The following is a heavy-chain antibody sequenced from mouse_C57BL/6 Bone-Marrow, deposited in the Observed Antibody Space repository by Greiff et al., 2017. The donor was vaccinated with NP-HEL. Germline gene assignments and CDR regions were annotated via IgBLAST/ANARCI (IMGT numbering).Heavy chain of an antibody. V-gene: IGHV5-15*01. Sequence: EVQGVESGGGLVQPGGSLKLSCAASGFTFSDYGMAWVRQAPRKGPEWVAFISNLAYSIYYADTVTGRFTIARENAKNTLYLERSSLRSEDTAMYYCARHKVYYDYLYYAMDYWGQGTSVTVSS. CDR3: ARHKVYYDYLYYAMDY. CDR2: ISNLAYSI. J-gene: IGHJ4*01. CDR1: GFTFSDYG. D-gene: IGHD2-4*01.